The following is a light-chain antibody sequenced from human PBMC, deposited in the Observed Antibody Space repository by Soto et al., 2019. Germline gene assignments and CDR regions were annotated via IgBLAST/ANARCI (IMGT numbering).Light chain of an antibody. V-gene: IGKV4-1*01. CDR2: WAS. J-gene: IGKJ1*01. Sequence: DIRLTQSPSFLSASVGDRVTITCRASQGIGNNLGWYQQKAGQPPKLLLYWASYRESGVPDRFSGSGSGTDFALTISSLQAEDVAVYYCQQYWDTPWTFGQGTKVDIK. CDR3: QQYWDTPWT. CDR1: QGIGNN.